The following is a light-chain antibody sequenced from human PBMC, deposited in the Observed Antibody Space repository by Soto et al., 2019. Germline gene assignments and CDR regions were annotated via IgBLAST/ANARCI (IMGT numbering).Light chain of an antibody. CDR3: QQYNSYWT. CDR2: KAS. J-gene: IGKJ1*01. CDR1: QSISSW. V-gene: IGKV1-5*03. Sequence: DSQMTQSPSTLSASVGSRLTTTCRASQSISSWLAWYQQKPGKAPKILIYKASSLESGVPSRFSGSASGTESTLTISSLKPDDFATYYCQQYNSYWTFGQGTKVDIK.